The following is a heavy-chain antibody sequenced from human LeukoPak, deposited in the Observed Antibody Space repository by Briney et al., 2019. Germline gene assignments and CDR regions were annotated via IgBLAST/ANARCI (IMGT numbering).Heavy chain of an antibody. D-gene: IGHD2-2*01. CDR2: ISGSGGST. CDR3: AKDSRYCSSTSCYDRFDY. CDR1: GFTFRSYA. Sequence: GGSLRLSCAASGFTFRSYAMSWVRQAPGKGLEWVSAISGSGGSTYYADSVKGRFTISRDNSKNTLYLQMNSLRAEDTAVYYCAKDSRYCSSTSCYDRFDYWGQGTLVTVSS. J-gene: IGHJ4*02. V-gene: IGHV3-23*01.